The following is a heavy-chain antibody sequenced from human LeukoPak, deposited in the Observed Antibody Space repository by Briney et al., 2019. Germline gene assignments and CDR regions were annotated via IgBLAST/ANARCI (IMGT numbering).Heavy chain of an antibody. CDR2: ISSSSSYT. V-gene: IGHV3-11*06. J-gene: IGHJ4*02. Sequence: PGGSLRLSCAASGFTFSDYYMSWIRQAPGRGLEWVSYISSSSSYTNYADSVKGRFTISRDNAKNSLYLQMNSLRAEDTAVYYCARERASGSYDLDYWGQGTLVTVSS. CDR1: GFTFSDYY. CDR3: ARERASGSYDLDY. D-gene: IGHD1-26*01.